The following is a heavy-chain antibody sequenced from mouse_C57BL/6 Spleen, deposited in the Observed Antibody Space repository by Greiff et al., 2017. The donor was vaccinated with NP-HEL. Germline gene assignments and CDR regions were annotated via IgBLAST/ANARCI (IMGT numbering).Heavy chain of an antibody. V-gene: IGHV5-4*01. CDR1: GFTFSSYA. J-gene: IGHJ2*01. CDR2: ISDGGSYT. Sequence: EVQRVESGGGLVKPGGSLKLSCAASGFTFSSYAMSWVRQTPEKRLEWVATISDGGSYTYYPDNVKGRFTISRDNAKNNLYLQMSHLKSEDTAMYYCAREDDGYWGYWGQGTTLTVSS. CDR3: AREDDGYWGY. D-gene: IGHD2-3*01.